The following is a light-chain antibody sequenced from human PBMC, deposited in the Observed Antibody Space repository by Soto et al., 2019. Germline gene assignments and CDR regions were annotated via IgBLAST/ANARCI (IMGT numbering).Light chain of an antibody. Sequence: QSALTQPASVSGSPGQAITISCSGTSSDVGGYNYVSWYQQHPGKAPKLVIYEVSNRPSGVSNRFSGSKSGNTASLTISGLQAEDEADYHCSSYTSGSTLEVFGGGTKLTVL. CDR3: SSYTSGSTLEV. V-gene: IGLV2-14*01. CDR2: EVS. CDR1: SSDVGGYNY. J-gene: IGLJ2*01.